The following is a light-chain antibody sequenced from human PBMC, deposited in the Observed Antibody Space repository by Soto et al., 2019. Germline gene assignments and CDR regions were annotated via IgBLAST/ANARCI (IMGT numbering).Light chain of an antibody. CDR3: QQRSNWPLVT. V-gene: IGKV3-11*01. CDR1: QSVSTY. Sequence: EIVLTQSPATLSLSPGERATLSCRASQSVSTYLAWYQQRSGQPPRLLIYDASSRATGIPARFSGSGSGTDFTLTISSLETEDFAVYYCQQRSNWPLVTFGPGTRVDV. CDR2: DAS. J-gene: IGKJ3*01.